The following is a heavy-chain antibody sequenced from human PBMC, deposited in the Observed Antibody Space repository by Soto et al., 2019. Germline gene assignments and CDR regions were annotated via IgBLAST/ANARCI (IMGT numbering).Heavy chain of an antibody. J-gene: IGHJ4*02. D-gene: IGHD1-26*01. V-gene: IGHV2-5*02. CDR2: IYCDDDK. CDR3: AHRAGGGSHWNY. CDR1: GFSLSTSGVG. Sequence: QITLKESGPPLVKPTQTLTLTCTFSGFSLSTSGVGVGWIRQPPGKALEWLALIYCDDDKRYSPSLKSRLTITKDTTKNHVVLTTTNIDTVDTATYSCAHRAGGGSHWNYWGQGTLVTVSS.